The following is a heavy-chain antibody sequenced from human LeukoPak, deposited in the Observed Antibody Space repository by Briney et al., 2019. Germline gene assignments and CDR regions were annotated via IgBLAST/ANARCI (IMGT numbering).Heavy chain of an antibody. Sequence: ASVTVSCKASGYTFTNYGISWVRQAPGQGLEWMGWISAYNDNTNYAQKIQGRVTMTTDTSTSTAYMELRSLRSDDTAVYYCARDSAPYSSRFDYWGQGTLVTVSS. CDR2: ISAYNDNT. CDR3: ARDSAPYSSRFDY. J-gene: IGHJ4*02. CDR1: GYTFTNYG. V-gene: IGHV1-18*01. D-gene: IGHD6-13*01.